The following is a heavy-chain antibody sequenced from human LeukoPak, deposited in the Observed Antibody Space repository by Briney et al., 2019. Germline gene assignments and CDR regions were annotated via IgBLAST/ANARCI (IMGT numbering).Heavy chain of an antibody. D-gene: IGHD3-22*01. CDR1: GFTFSSYA. J-gene: IGHJ4*02. CDR3: VRGYYAGRGHHFEY. CDR2: ISGSGGTT. Sequence: GGSLRLSCTASGFTFSSYAMSWVRQAPGEGLEWVSAISGSGGTTYYADSVKGRFTISRDNSKNTLSLQMNSLRAEDTAVYYCVRGYYAGRGHHFEYWGQGTLVTVSS. V-gene: IGHV3-23*01.